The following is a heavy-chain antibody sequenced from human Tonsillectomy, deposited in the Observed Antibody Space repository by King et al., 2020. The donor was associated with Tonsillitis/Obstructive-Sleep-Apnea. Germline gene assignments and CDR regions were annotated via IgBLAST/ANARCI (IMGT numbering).Heavy chain of an antibody. Sequence: VQLVESGGGLIQPGGSLRLSCAASGFTVSSNYMSWVRQAPGEGLEWGSVIYCGGSTYYADSVKGRFTISRDNSKNKLYLQMNSLRAEDTAVYYCARDQDYGSGSYFHYYYYMDVWGKGTTVTVSS. J-gene: IGHJ6*03. D-gene: IGHD3-10*01. CDR3: ARDQDYGSGSYFHYYYYMDV. CDR2: IYCGGST. V-gene: IGHV3-53*01. CDR1: GFTVSSNY.